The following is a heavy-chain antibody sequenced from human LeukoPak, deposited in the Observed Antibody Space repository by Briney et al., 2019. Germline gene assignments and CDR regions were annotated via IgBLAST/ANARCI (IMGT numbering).Heavy chain of an antibody. CDR2: IWPGDSDT. J-gene: IGHJ4*02. CDR1: GYSFTSYW. Sequence: GESLKISCKGSGYSFTSYWIGWVRQMPGKGLEWMGIIWPGDSDTRYSPSFQGQVTISADKSISTAYLQWSSLKASDTAMYYCARVYDFWSGYYYFDYWGQGTLVTVSS. CDR3: ARVYDFWSGYYYFDY. D-gene: IGHD3-3*01. V-gene: IGHV5-51*01.